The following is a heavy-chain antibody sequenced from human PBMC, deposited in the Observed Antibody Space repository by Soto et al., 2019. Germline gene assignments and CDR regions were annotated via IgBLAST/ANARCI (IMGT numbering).Heavy chain of an antibody. J-gene: IGHJ6*02. D-gene: IGHD3-9*01. CDR2: ISSSGSTI. CDR1: GFTFSDYY. CDR3: ASSYFDWLGAPFLVDV. V-gene: IGHV3-11*01. Sequence: QVQLVEAGGGLVKPGGSLRLSCAASGFTFSDYYMSWIRQAPGKGLEWVSYISSSGSTIYYADSVKGRFTISRDNAKNSLYLQMNSLRAEDTAVYYCASSYFDWLGAPFLVDVWGQGTTVTVSS.